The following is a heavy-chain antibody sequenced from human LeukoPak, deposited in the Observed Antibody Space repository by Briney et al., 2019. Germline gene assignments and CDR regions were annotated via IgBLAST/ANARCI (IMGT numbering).Heavy chain of an antibody. J-gene: IGHJ4*02. D-gene: IGHD3-22*01. CDR2: INPNSGGI. CDR3: ATSAQRSYYFDSQLPEGWNYFDY. Sequence: ASVKVSCKASGYTFTGYYMHWVRQAPGQGLEWMGRINPNSGGINYPQIFQDRVTMTRDTSISTVYMDLSRLRSDDTAVYYCATSAQRSYYFDSQLPEGWNYFDYWGRGTLVTVSS. CDR1: GYTFTGYY. V-gene: IGHV1-2*06.